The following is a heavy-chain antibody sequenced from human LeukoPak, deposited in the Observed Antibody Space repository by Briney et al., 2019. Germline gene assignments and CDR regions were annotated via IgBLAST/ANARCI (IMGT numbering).Heavy chain of an antibody. D-gene: IGHD3-22*01. CDR3: ARGYYDSSGYYSDY. J-gene: IGHJ4*02. CDR1: GYTFTGYY. CDR2: INPNSGGT. V-gene: IGHV1-2*06. Sequence: ASVKVSCKASGYTFTGYYMHWVRQAPGQGLEWMVRINPNSGGTNYAQKFQGRVTMTRDTSISSAYMELSRLRSDDTAVYYCARGYYDSSGYYSDYWGPGTLVTVSS.